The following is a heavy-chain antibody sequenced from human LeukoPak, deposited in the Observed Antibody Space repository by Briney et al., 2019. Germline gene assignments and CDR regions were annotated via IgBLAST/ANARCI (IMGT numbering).Heavy chain of an antibody. CDR1: GFTFSSYG. J-gene: IGHJ4*02. D-gene: IGHD3-22*01. CDR2: ICYDGSNK. V-gene: IGHV3-33*01. CDR3: AREFKYYYDSSGYSLDY. Sequence: PGGSLTLSCAASGFTFSSYGMHWVRQAPGKGLGWVAVICYDGSNKYYAYPVKRRFTISRANSKNTLYLQMNSLRAEDTAVYYCAREFKYYYDSSGYSLDYWGQGTLVTVSS.